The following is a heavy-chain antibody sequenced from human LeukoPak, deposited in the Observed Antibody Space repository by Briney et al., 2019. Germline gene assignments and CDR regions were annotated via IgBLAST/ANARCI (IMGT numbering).Heavy chain of an antibody. Sequence: GGSLRLSCVPTTFIFSSYWMSWVRRIPGKGLEWVANIKQDGTDHYYADSVKGRFTTSRDNAGNSVYLHMTRLRAEHTGIYFCAGCLKCFQYFNYYYMDVWGKGTTVTVS. J-gene: IGHJ6*03. CDR1: TFIFSSYW. CDR2: IKQDGTDH. CDR3: AGCLKCFQYFNYYYMDV. D-gene: IGHD2/OR15-2a*01. V-gene: IGHV3-7*01.